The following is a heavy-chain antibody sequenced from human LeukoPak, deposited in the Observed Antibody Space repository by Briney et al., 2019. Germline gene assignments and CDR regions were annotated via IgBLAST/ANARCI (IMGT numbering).Heavy chain of an antibody. CDR1: GYTFTGYY. D-gene: IGHD2-15*01. V-gene: IGHV1-2*02. Sequence: ASVKVSCKASGYTFTGYYIHWMRQAPGQGLEWMGWINSNSGGTNYAQKFQGRVTMTRDTSISTGYMELSSLRSEDTAVYYCARVGYCSGGSCHGYYYYMDVWGKGTTVTVSS. J-gene: IGHJ6*03. CDR2: INSNSGGT. CDR3: ARVGYCSGGSCHGYYYYMDV.